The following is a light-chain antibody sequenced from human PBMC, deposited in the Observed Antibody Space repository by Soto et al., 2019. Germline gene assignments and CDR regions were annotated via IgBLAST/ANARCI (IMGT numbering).Light chain of an antibody. CDR1: SGAVTNGHY. Sequence: QAVVPQEPSLTVSPGGTVTLTCGSSSGAVTNGHYPSWFQQKPGQAPRTLIYDTTNSHSWCPARFSGSPLGGQAALTLSSARPEDEAEYYCFISYNGPYVFGTGTKVIVL. V-gene: IGLV7-46*01. CDR3: FISYNGPYV. CDR2: DTT. J-gene: IGLJ1*01.